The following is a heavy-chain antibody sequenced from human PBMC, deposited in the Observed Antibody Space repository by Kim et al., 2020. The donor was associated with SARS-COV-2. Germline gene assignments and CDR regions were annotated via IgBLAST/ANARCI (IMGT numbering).Heavy chain of an antibody. D-gene: IGHD5-12*01. Sequence: SETLSLTCTVSGGSVSSYYWTWIRQPPGKGLEWIGYVHHTGKSNYSPSLKSRLMMSVDTSNNQVSLRLSSVTAADTAVYYCVAGYGGFVGWFDPWGQGTLVTVSS. V-gene: IGHV4-59*02. CDR2: VHHTGKS. CDR3: VAGYGGFVGWFDP. CDR1: GGSVSSYY. J-gene: IGHJ5*02.